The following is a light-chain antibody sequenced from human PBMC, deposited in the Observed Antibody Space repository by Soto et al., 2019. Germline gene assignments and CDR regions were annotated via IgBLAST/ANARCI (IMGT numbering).Light chain of an antibody. V-gene: IGKV3-15*01. J-gene: IGKJ5*01. CDR3: QQRSQWPPMT. CDR2: GAS. Sequence: EIVMTQSPATLSVSPGERVTLSCRASQSVRSNLAWYQQKPGQAPRLLIYGASTRATGLPARFSGSGSGTDFSLTISSLEPEDVAVYYCQQRSQWPPMTFGQGTRLEIK. CDR1: QSVRSN.